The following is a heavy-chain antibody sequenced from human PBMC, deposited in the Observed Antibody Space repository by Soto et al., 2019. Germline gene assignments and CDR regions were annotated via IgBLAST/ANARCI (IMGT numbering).Heavy chain of an antibody. CDR1: GGTFSSYA. D-gene: IGHD1-26*01. CDR2: IIPIFGTA. CDR3: ARGEELLYGMDV. Sequence: QVQLVQSGAEVKTPGSSVKVSCKASGGTFSSYAISWVRQAPGQGLEWMGGIIPIFGTANYAQKFQGRVTMTADESTSPASMELSSLRSEDTAVYYCARGEELLYGMDVCGQGTTVTVSS. J-gene: IGHJ6*02. V-gene: IGHV1-69*01.